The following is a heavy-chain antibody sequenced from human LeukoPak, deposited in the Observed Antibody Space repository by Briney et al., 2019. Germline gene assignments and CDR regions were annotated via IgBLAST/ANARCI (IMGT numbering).Heavy chain of an antibody. CDR3: AAGGGNFDY. J-gene: IGHJ4*02. CDR1: GYTFTDYY. D-gene: IGHD4-23*01. CDR2: INPNSGGT. V-gene: IGHV1-2*02. Sequence: GASVKVSCKASGYTFTDYYVHWVRQAPGQGLEWMGWINPNSGGTNYAQKFQGTVTMTRDTSISTAYMELSSLRSEDTAVYYCAAGGGNFDYWGQGTLVTVSS.